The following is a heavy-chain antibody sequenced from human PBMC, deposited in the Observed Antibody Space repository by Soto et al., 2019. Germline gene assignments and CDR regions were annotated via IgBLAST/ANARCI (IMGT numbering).Heavy chain of an antibody. J-gene: IGHJ5*01. D-gene: IGHD1-26*01. CDR1: GGSFSGYY. V-gene: IGHV4-34*01. Sequence: SETLSLTCAVYGGSFSGYYWSWIRQPPGKGLEWIGEINHSGSTNYNPSLKSRVTISVDTSKNQFSLKLSSVTAADTAVYYCARERVGPSKNWFDSWGQGTLVTVS. CDR3: ARERVGPSKNWFDS. CDR2: INHSGST.